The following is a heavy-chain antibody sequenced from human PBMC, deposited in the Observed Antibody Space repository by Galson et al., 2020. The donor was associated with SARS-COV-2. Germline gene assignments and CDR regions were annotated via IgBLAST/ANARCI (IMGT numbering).Heavy chain of an antibody. V-gene: IGHV4-59*01. Sequence: SETLSLTCTVSGVSISSYYWSWIRQPPGTGLEWIGYLYYSGSTNYNPSLKSRVTISVDTSKNQFSLKLSSVTAADTAVYYCARESYDSSGYYLAYFDYWGQGTLVTVSS. CDR2: LYYSGST. CDR1: GVSISSYY. D-gene: IGHD3-22*01. J-gene: IGHJ4*02. CDR3: ARESYDSSGYYLAYFDY.